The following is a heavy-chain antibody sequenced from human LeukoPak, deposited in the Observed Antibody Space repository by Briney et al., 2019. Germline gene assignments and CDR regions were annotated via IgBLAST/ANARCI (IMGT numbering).Heavy chain of an antibody. V-gene: IGHV3-48*03. CDR3: ARGRRPDAFDS. Sequence: GGSLRLSCAASGFTFSYYQMNWVRQAPGKGLEWISYISGSGSTTSFADSVRGRFTISRDNAKNSMFLQMNSLRAEDTAVYYCARGRRPDAFDSWGQGTRVTVSS. J-gene: IGHJ3*02. CDR2: ISGSGSTT. CDR1: GFTFSYYQ.